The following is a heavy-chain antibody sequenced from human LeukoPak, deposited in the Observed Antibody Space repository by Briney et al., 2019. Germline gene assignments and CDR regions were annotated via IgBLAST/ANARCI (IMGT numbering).Heavy chain of an antibody. CDR1: GFTVSSNY. CDR2: IYSGGST. Sequence: PGGSLRLSCAASGFTVSSNYMSWVRQAPGEGLEWVSVIYSGGSTYYADSVKGRFTISRDNSKNTLYLQMNSLRAEDTAVYYCARSDSSGYYYGRFDYWGQGTLVTVSS. D-gene: IGHD3-22*01. V-gene: IGHV3-66*01. J-gene: IGHJ4*02. CDR3: ARSDSSGYYYGRFDY.